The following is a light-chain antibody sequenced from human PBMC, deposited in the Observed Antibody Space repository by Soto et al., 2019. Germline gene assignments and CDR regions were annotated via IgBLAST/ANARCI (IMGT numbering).Light chain of an antibody. CDR2: DAS. V-gene: IGKV3-15*01. J-gene: IGKJ2*01. CDR3: QQYYNWPYT. Sequence: EIVMTQSPATLSVSPGERATFSCRASQSVSSKLAWYQQKPGQAPRLVIYDASTRATGFPATFSGSGSGTEFTLTISDLQSEDFAVYYCQQYYNWPYTFGQGTKVDIK. CDR1: QSVSSK.